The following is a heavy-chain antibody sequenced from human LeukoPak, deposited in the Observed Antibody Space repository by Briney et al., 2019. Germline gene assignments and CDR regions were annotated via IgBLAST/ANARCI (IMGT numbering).Heavy chain of an antibody. CDR3: AKDRNQRRVRAFDI. Sequence: GGSLRLSCAVSGFTFSSYSMSWVRQAPGKGLEWVSAISGSGGSTYYADSVKGRFTISRDNSKNTLYLQMNSLRAEDTAVYYCAKDRNQRRVRAFDIWGQGTMVTVSS. D-gene: IGHD1-14*01. CDR2: ISGSGGST. CDR1: GFTFSSYS. V-gene: IGHV3-23*01. J-gene: IGHJ3*02.